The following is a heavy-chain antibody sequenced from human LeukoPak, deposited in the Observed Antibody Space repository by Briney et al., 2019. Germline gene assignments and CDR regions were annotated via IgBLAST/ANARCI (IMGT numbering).Heavy chain of an antibody. CDR2: ISASGHAT. CDR3: AKWPEGATPKFHH. V-gene: IGHV3-23*01. D-gene: IGHD1-26*01. Sequence: GGSLRLSCAASGFTFSSYAMSRGRQAPGKGLEAPGKGLEWVSTISASGHATYYPDSVRGRFTISRDNSKSTLHLQMDSLRAEDSALYYCAKWPEGATPKFHHWGQGTLVTVSS. CDR1: GFTFSSYA. J-gene: IGHJ4*02.